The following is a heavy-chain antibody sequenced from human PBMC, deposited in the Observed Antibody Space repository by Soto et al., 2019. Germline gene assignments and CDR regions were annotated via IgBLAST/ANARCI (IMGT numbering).Heavy chain of an antibody. CDR3: AKPWLVRQHAFDI. CDR2: IYYSGST. V-gene: IGHV4-39*01. CDR1: GGSISSSSYY. D-gene: IGHD6-19*01. Sequence: SETLSLTCTVSGGSISSSSYYWGWIRQPPGKGLEWIGSIYYSGSTYYNPSLKSRVTISVDTSKNQFSLKLSSVTAADTAVYYCAKPWLVRQHAFDIWGQGTMVTV. J-gene: IGHJ3*02.